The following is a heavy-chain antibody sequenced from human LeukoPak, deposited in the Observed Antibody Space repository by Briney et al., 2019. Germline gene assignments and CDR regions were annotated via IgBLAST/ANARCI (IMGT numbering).Heavy chain of an antibody. J-gene: IGHJ4*02. CDR1: GFTFSSYA. Sequence: SGGSLRLSCAASGFTFSSYAMHWVRQAPGKGLEWVAVISYDGSNKYYADSVKGRFTISRDNSKNTLYLRMNSLRAEDTAVYYCARDLVAQQQLSTTYFDYWGQGTLVTVSS. CDR3: ARDLVAQQQLSTTYFDY. D-gene: IGHD6-13*01. CDR2: ISYDGSNK. V-gene: IGHV3-30-3*01.